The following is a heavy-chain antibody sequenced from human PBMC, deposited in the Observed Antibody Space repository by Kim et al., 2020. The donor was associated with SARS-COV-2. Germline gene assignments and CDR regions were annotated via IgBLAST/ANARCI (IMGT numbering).Heavy chain of an antibody. J-gene: IGHJ4*02. CDR3: VCSVSGSNPFDY. Sequence: NYNPSLKSRVTISADTSKTQFSLKLSSVTAADTAVYYCVCSVSGSNPFDYWGQGTLVTVSS. D-gene: IGHD3-10*01. V-gene: IGHV4-34*01.